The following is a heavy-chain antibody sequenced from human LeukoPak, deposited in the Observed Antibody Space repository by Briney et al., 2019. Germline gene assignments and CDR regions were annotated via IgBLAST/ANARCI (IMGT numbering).Heavy chain of an antibody. D-gene: IGHD5-18*01. CDR3: ARSQYSYGTDRIDY. CDR1: GGTFSSYA. Sequence: SVKVSCKASGGTFSSYAISWVRQAPGQGLEWMGRIIPILGIANYAQKFQGRVTITADKSTSTAYMELSSLRSEDTAVYYCARSQYSYGTDRIDYWGQGTLVTVSS. CDR2: IIPILGIA. V-gene: IGHV1-69*04. J-gene: IGHJ4*02.